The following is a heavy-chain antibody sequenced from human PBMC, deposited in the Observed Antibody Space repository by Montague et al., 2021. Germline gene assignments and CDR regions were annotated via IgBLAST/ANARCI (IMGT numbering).Heavy chain of an antibody. CDR2: LCRSGTT. V-gene: IGHV3-53*01. D-gene: IGHD3/OR15-3a*01. J-gene: IGHJ6*02. Sequence: SLRLSCAASGFTVRSNYMSWVRQAPGKGLEWVSVLCRSGTTDYADSVKGRFTISRNNSTNTVNLQMNNLRADDTAVYYFLRVWDWFSFGYSPDSMDVWGQGTTVTVSS. CDR3: LRVWDWFSFGYSPDSMDV. CDR1: GFTVRSNY.